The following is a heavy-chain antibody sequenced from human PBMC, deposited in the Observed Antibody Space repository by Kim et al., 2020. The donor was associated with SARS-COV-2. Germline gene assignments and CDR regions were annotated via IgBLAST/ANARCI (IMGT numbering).Heavy chain of an antibody. CDR3: VRGRIDY. Sequence: SGSTVYYPASVKGRFTISRDNAKNSLYLQMNSLGAEDTAVYYCVRGRIDYWGQGTLVTVSS. J-gene: IGHJ4*02. V-gene: IGHV3-11*04. CDR2: SGSTV. D-gene: IGHD3-10*01.